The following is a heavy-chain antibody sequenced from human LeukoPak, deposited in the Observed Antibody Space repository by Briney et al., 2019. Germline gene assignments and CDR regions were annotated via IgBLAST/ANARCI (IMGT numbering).Heavy chain of an antibody. Sequence: ASMKVSCKASGYTLTDYYMHWVRQAPGQGLEWMGWINPNSGATNYAQKFQGRVTMTRDTSISTVYMELSRLRSDDTAIFYCARGRYVGELVGYFDYWGQGTLVTVSS. J-gene: IGHJ4*02. CDR2: INPNSGAT. D-gene: IGHD1-26*01. V-gene: IGHV1-2*02. CDR1: GYTLTDYY. CDR3: ARGRYVGELVGYFDY.